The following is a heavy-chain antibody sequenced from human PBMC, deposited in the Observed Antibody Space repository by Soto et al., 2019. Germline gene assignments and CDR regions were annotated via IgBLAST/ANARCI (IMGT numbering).Heavy chain of an antibody. CDR1: GYTFTRYA. V-gene: IGHV1-3*05. CDR3: ARDSSCISTTCFATLGY. J-gene: IGHJ4*02. CDR2: MNSDTGNT. Sequence: QVHLVQSGAEEKKPGASVKVSCKASGYTFTRYAMHWVRQAPGQRLEWMGWMNSDTGNTKYSQKFQGRLTITSDTAANTDYLELSSLISDDTAVYYCARDSSCISTTCFATLGYWGQGTLVTVSS. D-gene: IGHD2-2*01.